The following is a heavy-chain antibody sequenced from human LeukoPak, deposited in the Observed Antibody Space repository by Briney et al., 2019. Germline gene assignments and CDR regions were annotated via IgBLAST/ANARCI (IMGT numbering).Heavy chain of an antibody. Sequence: ASVKVSCKASGYTFTHYFALWVRQAPGQGLQWMGWINPNTGATSYPQKFQGRVTITRDTSISTAYMELRSLRSDDTAIYYCVRDGGSGSPYDFWGQGTLVTVSS. J-gene: IGHJ4*02. CDR2: INPNTGAT. CDR3: VRDGGSGSPYDF. CDR1: GYTFTHYF. V-gene: IGHV1-2*02. D-gene: IGHD3-10*01.